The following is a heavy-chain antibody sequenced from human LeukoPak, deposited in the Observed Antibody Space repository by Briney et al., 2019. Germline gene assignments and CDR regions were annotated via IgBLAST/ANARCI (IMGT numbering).Heavy chain of an antibody. J-gene: IGHJ4*02. V-gene: IGHV3-66*01. Sequence: SGGSLRLSCAASGFTVSSNYMSWVRQAPGKGLEWVSVIYSGGSTYYADSVKGRFTISRDNSKNTLYLQMNSLRAEDTAVYYCASYDSSGYYFDYWGQGTLVTVSS. CDR1: GFTVSSNY. CDR2: IYSGGST. CDR3: ASYDSSGYYFDY. D-gene: IGHD3-22*01.